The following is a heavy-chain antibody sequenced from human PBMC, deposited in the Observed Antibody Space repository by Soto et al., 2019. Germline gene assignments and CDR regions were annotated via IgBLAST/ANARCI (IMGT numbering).Heavy chain of an antibody. Sequence: TSETLSLTCTVSGGSISSYYWSRIRQPPGKGLEWIGYIYYSGSTNYNPSLKSRVTISVDTSKNQFSLKLSSVTAADTAVYYCARASSSSWSSTYYFDYWGQGTLVTVSS. CDR1: GGSISSYY. D-gene: IGHD6-13*01. J-gene: IGHJ4*02. CDR3: ARASSSSWSSTYYFDY. V-gene: IGHV4-59*01. CDR2: IYYSGST.